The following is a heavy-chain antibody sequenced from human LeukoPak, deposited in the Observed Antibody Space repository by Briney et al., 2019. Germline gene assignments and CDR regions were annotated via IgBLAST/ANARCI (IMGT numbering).Heavy chain of an antibody. CDR3: AKSLSDGGSLDY. V-gene: IGHV3-23*01. J-gene: IGHJ4*02. CDR2: ISGSGDKI. D-gene: IGHD2-15*01. CDR1: GFTFSSYA. Sequence: GGSLRLSCAASGFTFSSYATSWVRQGPGKGLEWVSAISGSGDKIFYADSVKGRFGISRDNSKNTLYLQMDSLRPEDTAVYYCAKSLSDGGSLDYWAQGTLVTVSA.